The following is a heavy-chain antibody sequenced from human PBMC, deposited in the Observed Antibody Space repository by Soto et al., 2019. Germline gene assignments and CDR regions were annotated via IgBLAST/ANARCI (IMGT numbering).Heavy chain of an antibody. J-gene: IGHJ4*02. CDR2: ITSSSSTT. V-gene: IGHV3-48*01. CDR1: GFTFSSCS. CDR3: ASEHNCDSSGYLIDF. Sequence: PGGSLRLSCAASGFTFSSCSMNWVRQAPGKGLEWVSYITSSSSTTYYAGSVKGRFTISRDNAKNSLYLQMNSLRAEDTAVYYCASEHNCDSSGYLIDFWGQGTLVTVSS. D-gene: IGHD3-22*01.